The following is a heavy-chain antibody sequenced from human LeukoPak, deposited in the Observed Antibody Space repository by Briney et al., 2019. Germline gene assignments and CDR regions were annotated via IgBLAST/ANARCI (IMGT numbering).Heavy chain of an antibody. CDR1: GFTFGSYV. V-gene: IGHV3-33*01. CDR3: ATTEVPYCSGGSCYRRGFDP. D-gene: IGHD2-15*01. Sequence: PGGSLRLSCAASGFTFGSYVMHWVRQAPGKGLEWVAVIWYDGSNKYYGDSVKARFTISRDNSKNTLYLQMNSLRAEDTAVYYCATTEVPYCSGGSCYRRGFDPWGQGTLVTVSS. CDR2: IWYDGSNK. J-gene: IGHJ5*02.